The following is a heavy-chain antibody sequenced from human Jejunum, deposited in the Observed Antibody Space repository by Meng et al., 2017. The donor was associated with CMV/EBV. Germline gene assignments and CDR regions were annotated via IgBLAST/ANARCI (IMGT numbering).Heavy chain of an antibody. CDR1: YG. D-gene: IGHD3-10*01. Sequence: YGMHWVRQFPGKGLEWVAFIHYDGSNKFYADSVRGRFTISRDNSKHTLYLQMNSLRAEDTALYYCAKAYYSSRSYYNVGDAFDIWGQGTTVTVSS. CDR3: AKAYYSSRSYYNVGDAFDI. CDR2: IHYDGSNK. V-gene: IGHV3-30*02. J-gene: IGHJ3*02.